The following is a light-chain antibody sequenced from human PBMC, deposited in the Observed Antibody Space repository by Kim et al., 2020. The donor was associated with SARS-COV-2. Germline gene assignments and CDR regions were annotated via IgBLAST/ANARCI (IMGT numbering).Light chain of an antibody. CDR3: QQYGSAPST. Sequence: EVVLTQSPGALSLSPGETATLSCRASQSVTSNYLAWYQQRPGQPPRLLIYGASSRATDIPDKFSGSGSGTDFTLTISRLEPDDFAVYYCQQYGSAPSTFGQGTKVDIK. V-gene: IGKV3-20*01. J-gene: IGKJ1*01. CDR2: GAS. CDR1: QSVTSNY.